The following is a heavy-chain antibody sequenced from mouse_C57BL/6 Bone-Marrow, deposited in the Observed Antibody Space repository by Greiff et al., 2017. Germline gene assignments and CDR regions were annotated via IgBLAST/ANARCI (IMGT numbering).Heavy chain of an antibody. Sequence: EVTLVESGGDLVKPGGSLTLSCAASGFTFSSYGMSWVRQTPDKRLEWVATISSGGSYTYYPDSVKGRFTISRDNAKNTLYLQMSSLKSEDTAMYYCARHRLRLFAYWGQGTLVTVSA. CDR2: ISSGGSYT. CDR3: ARHRLRLFAY. V-gene: IGHV5-6*01. J-gene: IGHJ3*01. CDR1: GFTFSSYG. D-gene: IGHD2-4*01.